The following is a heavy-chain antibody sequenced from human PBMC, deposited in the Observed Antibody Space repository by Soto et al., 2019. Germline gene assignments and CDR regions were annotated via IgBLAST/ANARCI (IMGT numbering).Heavy chain of an antibody. D-gene: IGHD4-17*01. Sequence: SVKVSCKASGFTFSSSVIQWVRQARGQRPEWIGRIVVDSGNTDYTQKFQERVTITRATSTRTAYMELRSLRSDDTAVYYCARDLTVTTRGWFDPWGQGTLVTVSS. CDR1: GFTFSSSV. CDR2: IVVDSGNT. J-gene: IGHJ5*02. V-gene: IGHV1-58*02. CDR3: ARDLTVTTRGWFDP.